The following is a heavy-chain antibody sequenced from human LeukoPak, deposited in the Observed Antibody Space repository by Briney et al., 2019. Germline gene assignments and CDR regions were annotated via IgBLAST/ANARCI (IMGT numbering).Heavy chain of an antibody. CDR3: AKPQWSTDDAFDF. CDR1: GFTFSNAW. V-gene: IGHV3-15*01. D-gene: IGHD2-8*01. CDR2: IKSKTDGGTT. J-gene: IGHJ3*01. Sequence: PGGSLRLSCAASGFTFSNAWMSWVRQAPGKGLEWVGRIKSKTDGGTTDYAAPVKGRFTISRDDSKNTLYLQMNSLKTEDTAVYYCAKPQWSTDDAFDFWGQGTMVTVSS.